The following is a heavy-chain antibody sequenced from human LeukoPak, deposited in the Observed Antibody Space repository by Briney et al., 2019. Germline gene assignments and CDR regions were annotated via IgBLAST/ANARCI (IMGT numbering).Heavy chain of an antibody. J-gene: IGHJ5*02. CDR1: GYTFTSYY. V-gene: IGHV1-46*01. CDR3: ARGHTVIRGIILVRGFDP. D-gene: IGHD3-10*01. CDR2: INPSGGST. Sequence: GASVKVSCKASGYTFTSYYMHWVRQAPGQGLEWMGIINPSGGSTSYAQKFQGRVTMTRDTSTSTVYMELSSLRSEDTAVYFCARGHTVIRGIILVRGFDPWGQGTLVTVSS.